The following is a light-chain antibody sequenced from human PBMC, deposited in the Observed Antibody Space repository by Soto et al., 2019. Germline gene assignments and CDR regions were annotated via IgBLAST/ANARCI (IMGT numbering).Light chain of an antibody. Sequence: IQKTQSPSTLPASVGDRVTITCRANQSISTWLAWYQQKPGKAPNLLIYKASRLETGVPSRFSGSGSGTEFTLTISVLQPDDFATYYCQQYNSDPPLTFGGGTKVDI. V-gene: IGKV1-5*03. CDR2: KAS. CDR3: QQYNSDPPLT. CDR1: QSISTW. J-gene: IGKJ4*01.